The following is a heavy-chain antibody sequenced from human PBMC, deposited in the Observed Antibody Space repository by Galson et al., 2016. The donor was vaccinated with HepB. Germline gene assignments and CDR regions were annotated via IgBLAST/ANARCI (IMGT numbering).Heavy chain of an antibody. CDR3: ARDLYNYYDSSGYFAY. Sequence: SLRLSCAASRFTFSSYATHWVRQAPGKGLEWVAVISYDGSNKYYADSVKGRFTISRDDSKNKLYLQMNSLRAEDTAVYYCARDLYNYYDSSGYFAYWGQGTLVTVSS. V-gene: IGHV3-30-3*01. J-gene: IGHJ4*02. D-gene: IGHD3-22*01. CDR1: RFTFSSYA. CDR2: ISYDGSNK.